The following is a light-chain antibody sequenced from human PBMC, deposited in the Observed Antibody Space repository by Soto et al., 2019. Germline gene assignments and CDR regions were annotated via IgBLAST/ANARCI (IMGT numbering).Light chain of an antibody. CDR1: QGISSA. Sequence: AIQLTQSPSSLSASVGDRVTITCRASQGISSALAWYQQKPGKAPKLLIYDASSLESGVPSRFSGSGSGTDFTLTISSLQPEDFATYYCQQFYSYPLFGQGTRLEIK. CDR3: QQFYSYPL. J-gene: IGKJ5*01. V-gene: IGKV1-13*02. CDR2: DAS.